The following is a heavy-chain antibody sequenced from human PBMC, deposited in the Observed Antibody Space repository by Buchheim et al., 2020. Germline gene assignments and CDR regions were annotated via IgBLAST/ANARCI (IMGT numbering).Heavy chain of an antibody. CDR3: ARDKERYYYYYYGMDV. J-gene: IGHJ6*02. D-gene: IGHD1-1*01. Sequence: QVQLVESGGGVVQPGRSLGLSCAASGFTFSSYAMHWVRQAPGKGLEWVAVISYDGSNKYYADSVKGRFTISRDNSKNTLYLQMNSLRAEDTAVYYRARDKERYYYYYYGMDVWGQGTT. CDR1: GFTFSSYA. CDR2: ISYDGSNK. V-gene: IGHV3-30*04.